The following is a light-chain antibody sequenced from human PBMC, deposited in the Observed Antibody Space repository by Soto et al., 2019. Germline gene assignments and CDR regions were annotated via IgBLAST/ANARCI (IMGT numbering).Light chain of an antibody. CDR1: RSVLYSANDENY. Sequence: DIVMTQSPASLPWPRGGGPPINSKSGRSVLYSANDENYLPWYQQKPGQPPKLLIYWASTRESGVPDRFSGSGSRTDFTLTISSLQAEDVAVYYCQQYYTTPWAFGQGTKVEI. CDR2: WAS. CDR3: QQYYTTPWA. V-gene: IGKV4-1*01. J-gene: IGKJ1*01.